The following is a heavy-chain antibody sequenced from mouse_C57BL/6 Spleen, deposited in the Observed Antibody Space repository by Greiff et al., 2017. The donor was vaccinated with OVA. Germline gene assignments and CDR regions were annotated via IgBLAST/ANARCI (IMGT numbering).Heavy chain of an antibody. CDR3: TRDYYGSSSYYAMDY. CDR1: GFTFSSYA. V-gene: IGHV5-9-1*02. CDR2: ISSGGDYI. D-gene: IGHD1-1*01. J-gene: IGHJ4*01. Sequence: EVKVEESGEGLVKPGGSLKLSCAASGFTFSSYAMSWVRQTPEKRLEWVAYISSGGDYIYYADTVKGRFTISRDNARNTLYLQMSSLKSEDTAMYYCTRDYYGSSSYYAMDYWGQGTSVTVSS.